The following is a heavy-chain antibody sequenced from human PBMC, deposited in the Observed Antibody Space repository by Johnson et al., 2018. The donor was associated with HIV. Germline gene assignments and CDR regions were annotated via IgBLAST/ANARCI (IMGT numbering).Heavy chain of an antibody. CDR2: ISYDGTNQ. D-gene: IGHD3-3*02. V-gene: IGHV3-30-3*01. Sequence: QVQLVESGGGVVQPGRSLRLSCAASGFSFNSYPMHWVRQAPGKGLEWVAHISYDGTNQHYADSVQGRFTISRDNSKNTLYLEMNSLRPDDTAIFYCAGGGGRCIFVHGDAFDVWGQGTLVTVSS. CDR1: GFSFNSYP. CDR3: AGGGGRCIFVHGDAFDV. J-gene: IGHJ3*01.